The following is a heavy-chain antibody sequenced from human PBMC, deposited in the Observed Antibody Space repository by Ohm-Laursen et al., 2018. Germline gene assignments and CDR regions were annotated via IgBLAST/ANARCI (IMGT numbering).Heavy chain of an antibody. CDR1: GFTFDDYA. CDR3: TKAYGVRVEAAIASFDF. D-gene: IGHD2-15*01. V-gene: IGHV3-9*01. J-gene: IGHJ4*02. CDR2: ISWNSGSI. Sequence: SLRLSCAASGFTFDDYAMHWVRHAPGKGLEWVSGISWNSGSIGYADSVKGRFTISRDNARNSLYLQMNSLRAEDTALYYCTKAYGVRVEAAIASFDFWGQGTLVTVSS.